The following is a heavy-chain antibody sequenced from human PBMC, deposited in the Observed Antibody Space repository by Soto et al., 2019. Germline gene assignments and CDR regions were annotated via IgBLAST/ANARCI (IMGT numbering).Heavy chain of an antibody. Sequence: SETLSLTCTVSGGSISSYYWSWIRQPPGKGLEWIGYIYYSGSTNYNPSLKSRVTISVDTSKNQFSLKLSSVTAADTAVYYCARQRCSSTSCYPNQPYLDYWGQGTLVPVSS. CDR2: IYYSGST. CDR3: ARQRCSSTSCYPNQPYLDY. D-gene: IGHD2-2*01. J-gene: IGHJ4*02. CDR1: GGSISSYY. V-gene: IGHV4-59*01.